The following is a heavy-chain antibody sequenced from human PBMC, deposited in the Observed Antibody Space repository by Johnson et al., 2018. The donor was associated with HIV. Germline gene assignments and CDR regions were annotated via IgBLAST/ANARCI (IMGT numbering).Heavy chain of an antibody. Sequence: QVHLVESGGGVVQPGRSLRLSCAASGFTFSSYAMHWVRQAPGKGLEWVAVISYDGSNKHYAHSVKGRYSISRDNTKDTLSLQMNSLRVEDTAVYYCARGDWLTVVTSPDAFDIWGQGTMVTVSS. CDR2: ISYDGSNK. D-gene: IGHD4-23*01. V-gene: IGHV3-30*04. CDR1: GFTFSSYA. J-gene: IGHJ3*02. CDR3: ARGDWLTVVTSPDAFDI.